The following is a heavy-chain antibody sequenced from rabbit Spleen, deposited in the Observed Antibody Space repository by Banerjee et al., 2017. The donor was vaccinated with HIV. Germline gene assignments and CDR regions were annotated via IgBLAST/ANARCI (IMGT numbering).Heavy chain of an antibody. D-gene: IGHD1-1*01. CDR2: INTATVKA. J-gene: IGHJ3*01. CDR3: ARDLTSVIGWNFGL. V-gene: IGHV1S45*01. CDR1: GFSFGDRDV. Sequence: QEQLVESGGGLVQPEGSLTLTCKASGFSFGDRDVMCWVRQAPGKGLEWNACINTATVKAVYATWAKGRFTISRTSSTTVTLQMTSLTAADTATYFCARDLTSVIGWNFGLWGQGTLVTVS.